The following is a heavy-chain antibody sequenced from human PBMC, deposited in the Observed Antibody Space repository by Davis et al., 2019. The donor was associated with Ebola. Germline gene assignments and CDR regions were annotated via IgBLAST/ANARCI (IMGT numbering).Heavy chain of an antibody. CDR3: ARERVSGLAYVDY. J-gene: IGHJ4*02. Sequence: PGGSLRLSCAASGFTFRSYWMHWVRQGPGEGLVWVSRISNDGATVTYADSVKGRFTISRDNAKNMLYLQVNSLTAEDMGIYYCARERVSGLAYVDYWGQGTLITVSS. D-gene: IGHD3-3*01. CDR2: ISNDGATV. V-gene: IGHV3-74*03. CDR1: GFTFRSYW.